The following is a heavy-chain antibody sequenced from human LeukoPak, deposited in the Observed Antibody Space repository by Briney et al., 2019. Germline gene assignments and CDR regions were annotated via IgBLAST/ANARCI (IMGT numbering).Heavy chain of an antibody. CDR1: GFSLRTGGMR. Sequence: SGPALLKPTQPLTLTCTFSGFSLRTGGMRVIWIRQPPGKALEWLPHLDWDDDKFYSTSLKTRLTISKDTSKNQVVLTMTNMDPVDTATYYCARMARGSLIDYWGQGTLVTVSS. J-gene: IGHJ4*02. D-gene: IGHD1-26*01. V-gene: IGHV2-70*04. CDR2: LDWDDDK. CDR3: ARMARGSLIDY.